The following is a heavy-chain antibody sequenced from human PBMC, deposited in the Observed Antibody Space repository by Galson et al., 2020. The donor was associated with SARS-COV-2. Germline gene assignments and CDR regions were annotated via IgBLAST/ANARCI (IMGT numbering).Heavy chain of an antibody. V-gene: IGHV3-15*01. J-gene: IGHJ5*02. CDR3: TTDMRDSSSWYGIAVA. D-gene: IGHD6-19*01. CDR2: IKSKTDGGTT. CDR1: GFTFSIAW. Sequence: GGSLRLSCAASGFTFSIAWMSWVRQAPGKGLQWVGRIKSKTDGGTTDYAAPVKGRFSISRDDSRNMLYLQMNSLKSEDTALYYCTTDMRDSSSWYGIAVAWGQGALVTVSS.